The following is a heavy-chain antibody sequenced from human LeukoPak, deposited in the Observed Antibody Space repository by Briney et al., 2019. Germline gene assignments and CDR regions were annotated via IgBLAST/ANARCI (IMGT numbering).Heavy chain of an antibody. J-gene: IGHJ3*02. CDR2: INWNGGST. Sequence: GGSLRLSCAASGFTFDDYGMSWVRQAPGKGLEWVSGINWNGGSTGYADSVKGRFTISRDNAKNPLYLQMNSLRAEDTALYHCARTLLHTAKWELLSDAFDNWGQGTMVTVSS. CDR3: ARTLLHTAKWELLSDAFDN. V-gene: IGHV3-20*01. CDR1: GFTFDDYG. D-gene: IGHD1-26*01.